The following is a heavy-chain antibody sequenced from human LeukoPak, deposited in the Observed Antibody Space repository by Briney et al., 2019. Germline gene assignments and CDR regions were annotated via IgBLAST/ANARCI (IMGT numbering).Heavy chain of an antibody. D-gene: IGHD3-22*01. CDR1: GFTVGSSY. V-gene: IGHV3-66*02. Sequence: GGSLRLSCAASGFTVGSSYMSWVRQAPGKGLEWLSVIYSGGNTYYADSVKGRFTVSRDNSKNTLYLQINSLRTEDTAVYYCARIYDSSGYYVDYWGQGTLVTVSS. CDR3: ARIYDSSGYYVDY. J-gene: IGHJ4*02. CDR2: IYSGGNT.